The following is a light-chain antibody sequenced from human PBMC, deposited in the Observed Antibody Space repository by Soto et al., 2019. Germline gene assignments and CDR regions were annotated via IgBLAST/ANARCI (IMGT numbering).Light chain of an antibody. Sequence: DIQMTQSTSPLSASVGDRVTITCRASQDISVYLAWYQQKPGKVPKLLIYSASTLQSGVPSRFSGSGSGTDFTLTISSLQPEDVATYFCQKFNTAPLTFGQGTRLEIK. J-gene: IGKJ5*01. V-gene: IGKV1-27*01. CDR3: QKFNTAPLT. CDR2: SAS. CDR1: QDISVY.